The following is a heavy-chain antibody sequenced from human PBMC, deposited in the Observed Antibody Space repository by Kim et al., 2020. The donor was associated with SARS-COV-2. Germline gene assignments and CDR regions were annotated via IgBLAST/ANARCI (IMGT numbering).Heavy chain of an antibody. D-gene: IGHD3-22*01. V-gene: IGHV1-69*02. Sequence: AQKFQGRVTITADKSTSTAYMELSSLRSEDTAVYYCARSRRGQIVVAFDIWGQGTMVTVSS. CDR3: ARSRRGQIVVAFDI. J-gene: IGHJ3*02.